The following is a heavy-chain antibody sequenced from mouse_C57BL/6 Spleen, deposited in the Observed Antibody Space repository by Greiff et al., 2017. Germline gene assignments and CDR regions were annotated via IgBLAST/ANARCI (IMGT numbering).Heavy chain of an antibody. Sequence: VQLQQSGAELVKPGASVKLSCKASGYTFTSYWMHWVKQRPGPGLEWIGMIHPNSGSTNYNEKFKSKATLTVDKSSSTASLQLRSLTSEDSAVYYCARWGYYSGSRRAMDYWGQGTSVTVSS. CDR1: GYTFTSYW. D-gene: IGHD1-1*01. V-gene: IGHV1-64*01. CDR3: ARWGYYSGSRRAMDY. J-gene: IGHJ4*01. CDR2: IHPNSGST.